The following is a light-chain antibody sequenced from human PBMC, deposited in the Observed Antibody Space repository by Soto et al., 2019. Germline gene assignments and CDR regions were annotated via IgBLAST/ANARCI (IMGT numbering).Light chain of an antibody. CDR3: QQYYSTPRT. CDR2: WAS. V-gene: IGKV4-1*01. J-gene: IGKJ1*01. Sequence: IVMTQSPDSLAVSLGERATIHCKSRQSVLYSSNNKNYLAWYQQKPGQPPKLLIYWASTRESGVPDRFSGSGSGTDFTLTISSLQAEDVEVYYCQQYYSTPRTFGQGTKVEI. CDR1: QSVLYSSNNKNY.